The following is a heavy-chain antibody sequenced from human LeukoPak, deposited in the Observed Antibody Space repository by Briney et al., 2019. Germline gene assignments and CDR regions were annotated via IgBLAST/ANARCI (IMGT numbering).Heavy chain of an antibody. V-gene: IGHV3-23*01. D-gene: IGHD5-12*01. Sequence: GGSLRLSCAASGFTFSSYAMSWVRQAPGKGLEWVSAISGSGGSTYYADSVKGRFTISRDNSKNTLYLQMNSLRAEDTAVYYCAKGIVDIVATIADYWGQGTLVTVSS. J-gene: IGHJ4*02. CDR2: ISGSGGST. CDR1: GFTFSSYA. CDR3: AKGIVDIVATIADY.